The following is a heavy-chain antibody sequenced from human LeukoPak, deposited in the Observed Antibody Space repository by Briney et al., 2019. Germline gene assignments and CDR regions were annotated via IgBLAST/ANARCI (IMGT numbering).Heavy chain of an antibody. CDR1: GFTFRSHD. CDR3: AKSLYPDAFDI. J-gene: IGHJ3*02. V-gene: IGHV3-30*02. CDR2: VRFDGSDK. D-gene: IGHD2-8*01. Sequence: GGSLRLSCAASGFTFRSHDMHWVRQAPGKGLEWVTFVRFDGSDKNYADSVKGRFTISRDNSKNTLFLQMISLRAEDTAVYYCAKSLYPDAFDIWGQGTMVTVS.